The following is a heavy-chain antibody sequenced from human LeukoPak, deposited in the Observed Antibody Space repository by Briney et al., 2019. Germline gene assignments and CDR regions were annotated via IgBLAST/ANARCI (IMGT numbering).Heavy chain of an antibody. Sequence: PGGSLRLSCAASGLTVSSYMSWVRQAPGEGLEWVSAIYSGGSIYYADSVNGRFTISRDKSKNTLYLQMNSLRAEDTAVYYCARPPYGGVDYWGQGTLITVSS. CDR1: GLTVSSY. V-gene: IGHV3-66*04. D-gene: IGHD4-23*01. J-gene: IGHJ4*02. CDR2: IYSGGSI. CDR3: ARPPYGGVDY.